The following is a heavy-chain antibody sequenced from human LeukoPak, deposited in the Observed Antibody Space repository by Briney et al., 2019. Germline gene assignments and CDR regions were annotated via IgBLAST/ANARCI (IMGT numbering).Heavy chain of an antibody. CDR3: ARQEYCSGGSCYTWFDP. D-gene: IGHD2-15*01. J-gene: IGHJ5*02. V-gene: IGHV5-51*01. Sequence: GESLKISCKGSGYSINNYWIGWVRQMPGKGLEWMGIIYPADSDIRYSPSFQGRVTISADKSISTAYLQWSSLKASDTAMYYCARQEYCSGGSCYTWFDPWGQGTLVTVSS. CDR1: GYSINNYW. CDR2: IYPADSDI.